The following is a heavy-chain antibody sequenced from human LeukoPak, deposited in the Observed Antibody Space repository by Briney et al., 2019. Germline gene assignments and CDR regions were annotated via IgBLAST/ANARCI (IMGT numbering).Heavy chain of an antibody. CDR3: ARSVDIAATSDY. CDR2: IYYSRST. J-gene: IGHJ4*02. CDR1: GGSISSSSYY. Sequence: PSETLSLTCTVSGGSISSSSYYWGWIRQPPGKGLEWIGSIYYSRSTYYNPPLKSRVTISVDTSKNQFSLKLSSVTAADTAVYYCARSVDIAATSDYWGQGTLVTVSS. D-gene: IGHD5-12*01. V-gene: IGHV4-39*07.